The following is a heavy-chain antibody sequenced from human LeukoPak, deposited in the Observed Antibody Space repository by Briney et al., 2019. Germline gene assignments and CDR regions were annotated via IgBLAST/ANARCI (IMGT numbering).Heavy chain of an antibody. D-gene: IGHD2-21*02. CDR3: TSWGDTTAEYFQR. J-gene: IGHJ1*01. CDR2: INPDGRDT. CDR1: GFTFSSYW. V-gene: IGHV3-7*01. Sequence: GGSLRLSCAASGFTFSSYWMNWARQAPGKGLEWVAHINPDGRDTYYVDSVKGRFTISRDNAQNSMYLQMNSLRVEDTAVYYCTSWGDTTAEYFQRWGQGTLVTVSS.